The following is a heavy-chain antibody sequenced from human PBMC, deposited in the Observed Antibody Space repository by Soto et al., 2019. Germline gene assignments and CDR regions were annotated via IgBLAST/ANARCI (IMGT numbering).Heavy chain of an antibody. CDR2: INGGDGKT. V-gene: IGHV1-3*01. Sequence: QVHIVQSGSEVKRPGASVKISCKASGYTFTIHAIHWVRQAPGQGLEWMGWINGGDGKTEYSQKHQGRVTLTRDTSTTTVYMDLNTLTSEDTAVYYCARGFYGSADYWGQGTLVTVSS. J-gene: IGHJ4*02. D-gene: IGHD3-10*01. CDR1: GYTFTIHA. CDR3: ARGFYGSADY.